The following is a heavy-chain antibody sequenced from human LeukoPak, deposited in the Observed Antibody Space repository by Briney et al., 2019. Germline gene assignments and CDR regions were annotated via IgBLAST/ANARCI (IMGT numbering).Heavy chain of an antibody. J-gene: IGHJ4*02. D-gene: IGHD7-27*01. CDR1: GGTFSSYA. CDR2: IIPIFGTA. Sequence: SVKVSCKASGGTFSSYAISWVRQAPGQGLERMGGIIPIFGTANYAQKFQGRVTITADESTSTAYMELSSLRSEDTAVYSCARGPPNWGFDYWGQGTLVTVSS. V-gene: IGHV1-69*13. CDR3: ARGPPNWGFDY.